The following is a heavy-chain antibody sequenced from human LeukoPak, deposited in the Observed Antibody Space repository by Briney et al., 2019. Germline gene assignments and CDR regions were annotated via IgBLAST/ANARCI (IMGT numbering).Heavy chain of an antibody. CDR2: VDNDGTTT. V-gene: IGHV3-74*01. Sequence: QSGGSLRLSCATSGFTFSRYWMHWVRQVPGKGLEWVSRVDNDGTTTSYADSVKGRFSIFRDNGKNMVYLQMDSARAEDTAVYYCARGGSMIVVGGGLFDFWGQGTLVTVSS. J-gene: IGHJ4*02. CDR1: GFTFSRYW. CDR3: ARGGSMIVVGGGLFDF. D-gene: IGHD3-22*01.